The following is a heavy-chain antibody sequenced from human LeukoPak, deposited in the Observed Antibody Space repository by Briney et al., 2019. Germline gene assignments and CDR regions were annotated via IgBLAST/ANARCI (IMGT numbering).Heavy chain of an antibody. J-gene: IGHJ4*02. D-gene: IGHD3-22*01. CDR1: GYTLTELS. CDR3: ATGSVGRKPYYYDSSGYSFDY. CDR2: FDPEDGET. V-gene: IGHV1-24*01. Sequence: ASVKVSCKVSGYTLTELSMHWVRQAPGKGLEWMGGFDPEDGETIYAQKFQGRVTMTEDTSTDTAYMELSSLRSEDTAVYYCATGSVGRKPYYYDSSGYSFDYWGQGTLVTVSS.